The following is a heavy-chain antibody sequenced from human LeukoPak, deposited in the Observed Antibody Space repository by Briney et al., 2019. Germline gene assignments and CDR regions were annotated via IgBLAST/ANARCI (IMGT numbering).Heavy chain of an antibody. V-gene: IGHV3-7*01. CDR2: IKEDGSQK. CDR3: VRYRREGLYYFDY. Sequence: GGSLRLSCAASGFTFSSYFMGWVRRAPGKGLEWVANIKEDGSQKYYVDSVRGRFTISRDNADNSLYLQMNSLTAEDTAVYYCVRYRREGLYYFDYWGQGTLVTVSS. J-gene: IGHJ4*02. CDR1: GFTFSSYF.